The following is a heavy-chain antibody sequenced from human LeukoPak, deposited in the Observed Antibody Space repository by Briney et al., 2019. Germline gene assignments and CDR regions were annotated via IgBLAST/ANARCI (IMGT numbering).Heavy chain of an antibody. D-gene: IGHD6-19*01. CDR3: ARDRVVFYSSGWYGGIGFDP. CDR2: IYHSGST. CDR1: GGSISSGGYY. Sequence: SETLSLTCTVSGGSISSGGYYWSWIRQPPGKGLEWIGEIYHSGSTNYNPSLKSRVSISVDKSKNQFSLKLSSVTAADTAVYYCARDRVVFYSSGWYGGIGFDPWGQGTLVTVSS. J-gene: IGHJ5*02. V-gene: IGHV4-30-2*01.